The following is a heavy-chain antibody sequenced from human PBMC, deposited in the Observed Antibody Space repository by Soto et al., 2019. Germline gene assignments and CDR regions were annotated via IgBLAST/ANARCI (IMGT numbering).Heavy chain of an antibody. CDR3: ARANRIAAAGTDYYYYYMDV. CDR1: GFTFSSYS. CDR2: ISSSSYI. D-gene: IGHD6-13*01. V-gene: IGHV3-21*01. Sequence: GGSLRLSCAASGFTFSSYSMNWVRQAPGKGLEWVSSISSSSYIYYADSVKGRFTISRDNAKNSLYLQMNSLRAEDTAVYYCARANRIAAAGTDYYYYYMDVCGKGTTVTVSS. J-gene: IGHJ6*03.